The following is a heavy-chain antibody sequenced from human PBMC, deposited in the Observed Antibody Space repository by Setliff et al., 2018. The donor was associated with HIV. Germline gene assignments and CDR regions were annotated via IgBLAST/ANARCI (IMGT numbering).Heavy chain of an antibody. D-gene: IGHD3-10*01. CDR1: GGSITNNNYL. J-gene: IGHJ6*03. CDR2: IHHSGNA. Sequence: SETLSLTCTVSGGSITNNNYLWSWVRQHPEKGLEWIAYIHHSGNAYYTPSLQSRATISVDTSKNQFSLKLNSVTAADTAVYFCARDGPLEGSYRYYYYYMDVWGKGTTVTVSS. V-gene: IGHV4-31*03. CDR3: ARDGPLEGSYRYYYYYMDV.